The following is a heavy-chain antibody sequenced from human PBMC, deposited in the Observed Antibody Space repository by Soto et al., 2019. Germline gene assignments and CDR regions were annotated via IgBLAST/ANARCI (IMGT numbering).Heavy chain of an antibody. J-gene: IGHJ4*02. V-gene: IGHV4-34*01. CDR2: INHSGST. CDR3: ASGPYYDDRSGYYPFDY. CDR1: GGSFSGYY. D-gene: IGHD3-22*01. Sequence: PSETLSLTCAVYGGSFSGYYWSWIRQPPGKGLEWIGEINHSGSTNYNPSLQSRVTISVDTSKNQFSLKLSSLTAADMAVYYCASGPYYDDRSGYYPFDYWGQGTLVTVSS.